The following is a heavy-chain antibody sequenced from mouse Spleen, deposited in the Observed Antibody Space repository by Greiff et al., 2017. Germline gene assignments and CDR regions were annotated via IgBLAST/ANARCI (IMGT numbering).Heavy chain of an antibody. CDR3: ARWVVATHYAMDY. J-gene: IGHJ4*01. V-gene: IGHV1-64*01. D-gene: IGHD1-1*01. CDR2: IHPNSGST. Sequence: VQLQQSGAELVKPGASVKLSCKASGYTFTSYWMHWVKQRPGQGLEWIGMIHPNSGSTNYNEKFKSKATLTVDKSSSTAYMQLSSLTSEDSAVYYCARWVVATHYAMDYWGQGTSVTVSS. CDR1: GYTFTSYW.